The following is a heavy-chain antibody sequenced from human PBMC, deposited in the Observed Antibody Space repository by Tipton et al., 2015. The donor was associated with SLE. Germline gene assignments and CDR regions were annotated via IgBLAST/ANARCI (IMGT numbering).Heavy chain of an antibody. V-gene: IGHV3-7*01. J-gene: IGHJ4*02. D-gene: IGHD3-10*01. CDR1: GGSISSYY. Sequence: LSLTCTVSGGSISSYYWSWVRQAPGKGLEWVANIKQDGSEKSYVDSVKGRFTISRDNAKNSLYLQMNSLSAEDTAVYYCARSWTYYDYWGQGTLVTVSS. CDR2: IKQDGSEK. CDR3: ARSWTYYDY.